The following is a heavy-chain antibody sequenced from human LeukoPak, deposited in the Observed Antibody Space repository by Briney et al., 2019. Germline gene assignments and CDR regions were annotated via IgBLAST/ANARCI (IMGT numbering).Heavy chain of an antibody. J-gene: IGHJ6*02. CDR3: AKSRSDYYYYGMDV. Sequence: GGSLRLSCAASGFTFSNAWMSWVRQAPGKGLEWVSGISWNSGSIGYADSVKGRFTISRDNAKNSLYLQMNSLRAEDTAFYYCAKSRSDYYYYGMDVWGQGTTVTVSS. CDR1: GFTFSNAW. CDR2: ISWNSGSI. V-gene: IGHV3-9*01.